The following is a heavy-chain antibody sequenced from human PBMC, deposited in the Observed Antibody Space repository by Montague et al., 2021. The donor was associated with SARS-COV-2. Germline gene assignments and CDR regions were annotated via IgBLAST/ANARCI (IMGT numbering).Heavy chain of an antibody. V-gene: IGHV4-61*02. D-gene: IGHD4-17*01. J-gene: IGHJ4*02. CDR2: IYPGVNT. CDR1: GGSISSGYFY. Sequence: TLSLTCTVSGGSISSGYFYWSWLRPPAGQGLVWIVLIYPGVNTXYTPSLKIRVAISVDTSKNQFSLKLSSVTAADTAVYSCASVYTVTYYFDYWGRGTLVTVSS. CDR3: ASVYTVTYYFDY.